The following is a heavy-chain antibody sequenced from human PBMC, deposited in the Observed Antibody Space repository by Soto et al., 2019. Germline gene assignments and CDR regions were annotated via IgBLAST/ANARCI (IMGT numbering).Heavy chain of an antibody. V-gene: IGHV3-30-3*01. Sequence: PGGSLRLSCAASGFTFSSYAMHWVRQAPGKGLEWVAVISYDGSNKYYADSVKGRFTISRDNSKNTLYLQMNSLRAEDTAVYYCARAADAPYSSSSVAHDAFDIWGQGTMVTVSS. D-gene: IGHD6-6*01. CDR1: GFTFSSYA. CDR2: ISYDGSNK. J-gene: IGHJ3*02. CDR3: ARAADAPYSSSSVAHDAFDI.